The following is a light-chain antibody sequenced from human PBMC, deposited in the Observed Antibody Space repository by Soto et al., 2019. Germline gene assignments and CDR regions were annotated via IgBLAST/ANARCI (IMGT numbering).Light chain of an antibody. V-gene: IGLV2-8*01. CDR1: SSDVGGSNY. J-gene: IGLJ1*01. Sequence: QSALTQPPSASGSPGQSVTISCTGTSSDVGGSNYVSWYQQHPGKVPKVMIYEVSKRPSGVPDRFSGSKSGNTASLTVSGLQAEDEADYYCSPYAGSNIYVFGTGTKLTVL. CDR2: EVS. CDR3: SPYAGSNIYV.